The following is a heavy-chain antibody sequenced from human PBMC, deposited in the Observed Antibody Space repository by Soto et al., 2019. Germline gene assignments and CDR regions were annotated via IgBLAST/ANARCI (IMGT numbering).Heavy chain of an antibody. CDR3: AGYSYGHFEY. Sequence: PGGSLRLSCAASGFTFSSYTMNWVRQAPGKGLEWVSYISSSSSTMYYADSVRGRFTISRDNARNSLYLQLNSVRDEDTAVYYCAGYSYGHFEYWGQGTLVTVSS. V-gene: IGHV3-48*02. CDR2: ISSSSSTM. J-gene: IGHJ4*02. D-gene: IGHD5-18*01. CDR1: GFTFSSYT.